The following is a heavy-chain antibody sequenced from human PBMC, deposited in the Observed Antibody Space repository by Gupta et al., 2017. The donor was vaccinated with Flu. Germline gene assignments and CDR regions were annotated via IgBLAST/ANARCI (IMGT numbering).Heavy chain of an antibody. Sequence: SWIRQPPGKGLEWIGYSDYSGSTNYNPSLKSRVTISIDTSKNQFSLKLSSVTAADTAVYYCARDGGSCPLGYWGQGTLVTVSS. D-gene: IGHD2-2*01. J-gene: IGHJ4*02. V-gene: IGHV4-59*01. CDR3: ARDGGSCPLGY. CDR2: SDYSGST.